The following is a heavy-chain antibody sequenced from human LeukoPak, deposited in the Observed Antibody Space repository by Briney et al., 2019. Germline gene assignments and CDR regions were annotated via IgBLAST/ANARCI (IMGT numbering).Heavy chain of an antibody. V-gene: IGHV4-39*01. CDR3: ATLYSSGWYFGS. CDR2: IYYSGIT. J-gene: IGHJ4*02. CDR1: GGSISSTFYY. D-gene: IGHD6-19*01. Sequence: SETLSLTCTVSGGSISSTFYYWGWIRQPPGKRLEWVGRIYYSGITYYNPSLKSRVNISVDTSKNQFSLKLSSVTAADTAVYYCATLYSSGWYFGSWGQGTLVTVSS.